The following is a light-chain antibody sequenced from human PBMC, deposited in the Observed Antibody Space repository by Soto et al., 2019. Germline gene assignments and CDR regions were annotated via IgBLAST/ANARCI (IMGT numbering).Light chain of an antibody. V-gene: IGKV3D-15*01. J-gene: IGKJ5*01. CDR3: QQYNNWHPIT. Sequence: EIVLTQSPGPLSSSPGERVTLSFRASQSIGLAIAWYQHKPGQATRLIIFDASQRANGIPARFSGSGSGTEFTLTISSLQSEDFAFYYCQQYNNWHPITFGQGTRLEIK. CDR1: QSIGLA. CDR2: DAS.